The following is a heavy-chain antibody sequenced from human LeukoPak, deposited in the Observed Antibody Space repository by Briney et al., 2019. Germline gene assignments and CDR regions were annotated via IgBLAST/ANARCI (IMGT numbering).Heavy chain of an antibody. J-gene: IGHJ4*02. V-gene: IGHV3-7*01. D-gene: IGHD3-22*01. Sequence: GGSLRLSCAASGFSFSTSWMAWVRQAPGKGLEWVGNIYYDGSTKYYGDSVKGRFTISRDNAKNSLFLQMNSLREEDTAVYYCPSSHDSSGNDWGQGTMVTVSS. CDR2: IYYDGSTK. CDR1: GFSFSTSW. CDR3: PSSHDSSGND.